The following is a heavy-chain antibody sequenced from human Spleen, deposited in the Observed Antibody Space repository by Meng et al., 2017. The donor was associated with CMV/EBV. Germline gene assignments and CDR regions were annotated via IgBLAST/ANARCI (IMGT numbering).Heavy chain of an antibody. CDR3: AKDLWGGGMDV. Sequence: GESLKISCAASGFTFSSYAMSWVRQAPGKGLEWVSAISGSGGSTYYADSVKGRFTISRDNSKNTLYLQMNSLRAEDTAVYYCAKDLWGGGMDVWGQGTTVTVSS. V-gene: IGHV3-23*01. D-gene: IGHD2-21*01. CDR2: ISGSGGST. J-gene: IGHJ6*02. CDR1: GFTFSSYA.